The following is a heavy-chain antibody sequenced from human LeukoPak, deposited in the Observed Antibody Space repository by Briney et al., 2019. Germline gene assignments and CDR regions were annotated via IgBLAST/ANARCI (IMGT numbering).Heavy chain of an antibody. CDR2: ISSSGSTI. D-gene: IGHD6-13*01. Sequence: GGSLRLSCAASGFTFSSYDMSWVRQAPGKGLEWVSYISSSGSTIYYADSVKGRFTISRNNAKNSLYLQMNSLRDEDTAVYYCARERMSAAATGGYYYYYYMDVWGKGTTVTISS. V-gene: IGHV3-48*03. CDR3: ARERMSAAATGGYYYYYYMDV. J-gene: IGHJ6*03. CDR1: GFTFSSYD.